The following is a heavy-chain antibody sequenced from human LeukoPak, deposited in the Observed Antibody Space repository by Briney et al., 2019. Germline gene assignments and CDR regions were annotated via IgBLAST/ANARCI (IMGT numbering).Heavy chain of an antibody. V-gene: IGHV1-69*04. CDR3: ARPDCSGGSRYSD. Sequence: SVKVSCKASGGTFSSYAISWVRQAPGQGLEWMGRIIPILGIANYAQKFQGRVTITADKSTSTAYMELSSLRSEDTAVYYCARPDCSGGSRYSDWGQGTLVTVSS. D-gene: IGHD2-15*01. CDR2: IIPILGIA. J-gene: IGHJ4*02. CDR1: GGTFSSYA.